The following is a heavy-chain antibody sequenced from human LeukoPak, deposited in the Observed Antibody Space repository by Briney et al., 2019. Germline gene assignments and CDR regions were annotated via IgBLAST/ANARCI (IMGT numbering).Heavy chain of an antibody. Sequence: SVKVSCKASGGTFSSYAISWVRQAPGQGLEWMGGIIPIFGTANYAQKFQVRVTITADESTSTAYMELSSLRSEDTAVYYCAREVATITVAAAGGIDYWGQGTLVTVSS. CDR3: AREVATITVAAAGGIDY. CDR2: IIPIFGTA. CDR1: GGTFSSYA. J-gene: IGHJ4*02. D-gene: IGHD5-12*01. V-gene: IGHV1-69*13.